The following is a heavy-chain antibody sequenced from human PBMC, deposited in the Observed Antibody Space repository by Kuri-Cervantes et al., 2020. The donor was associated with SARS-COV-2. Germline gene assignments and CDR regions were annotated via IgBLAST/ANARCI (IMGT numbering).Heavy chain of an antibody. D-gene: IGHD4-11*01. CDR2: IYHSGST. CDR1: GGSISSSNW. Sequence: SETLSLTCAVSGGSISSSNWWSWVRQPPGKGLEWIGEIYHSGSTNYNPSLKSRVTISVDKSKNQFSLKLSSVTAADTAVYYCAREKTTVTTSFGGMDVWGQGTTVTVSS. CDR3: AREKTTVTTSFGGMDV. J-gene: IGHJ6*02. V-gene: IGHV4-4*02.